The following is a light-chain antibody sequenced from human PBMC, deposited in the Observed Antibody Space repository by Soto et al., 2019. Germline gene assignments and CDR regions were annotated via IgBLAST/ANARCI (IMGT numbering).Light chain of an antibody. CDR1: QRLSASD. CDR3: QQYGSSPLIT. CDR2: GVS. Sequence: IVMTQSPATLSVSPGERASLSCRASQRLSASDIAWYQQKPGQAPKFLIYGVSSRATGIPDRFSGSGSGTDFTLTISRLEPEDFAVYHCQQYGSSPLITFGQGTRLEIK. V-gene: IGKV3-20*01. J-gene: IGKJ5*01.